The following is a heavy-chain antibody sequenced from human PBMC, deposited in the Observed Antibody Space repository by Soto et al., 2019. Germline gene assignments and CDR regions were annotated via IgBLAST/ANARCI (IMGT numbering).Heavy chain of an antibody. D-gene: IGHD2-8*01. CDR1: GYTFTSYD. Sequence: ASVKVSCKASGYTFTSYDINWVRQATGQGVEWMGWMNPNSGNTGYAQKFQGRVTMTRNTSISTAYMELSSLRSEDTAVYYCAREGYCTNGVCYYYYGMDVWGQGTTVTVSS. V-gene: IGHV1-8*01. CDR2: MNPNSGNT. J-gene: IGHJ6*02. CDR3: AREGYCTNGVCYYYYGMDV.